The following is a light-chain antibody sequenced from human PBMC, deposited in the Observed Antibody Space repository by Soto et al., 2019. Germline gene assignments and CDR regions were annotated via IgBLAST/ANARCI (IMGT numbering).Light chain of an antibody. CDR1: QSVSSY. CDR3: QQLEA. V-gene: IGKV3-11*01. Sequence: EIVLTQSPATLSLSPGERATLSCRASQSVSSYLAWYQQKPGQAPRLLIYDASNRATGIPARFSGSGSGTDFTLTISSREPEDFAVYYCQQLEAFGLGTTVDIK. J-gene: IGKJ3*01. CDR2: DAS.